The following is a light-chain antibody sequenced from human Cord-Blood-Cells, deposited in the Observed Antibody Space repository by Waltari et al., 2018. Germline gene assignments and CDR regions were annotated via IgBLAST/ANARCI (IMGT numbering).Light chain of an antibody. CDR3: QQSYITPWT. Sequence: DIQMTQSPSSLSASVGARVTITCRASQSISSYLNWYQQKPGKAPKLLIYAASSLQSGVPARFSGSGSGRDFTLTISSLQPEDFATYYCQQSYITPWTFGQGTKVEIK. CDR2: AAS. J-gene: IGKJ1*01. CDR1: QSISSY. V-gene: IGKV1-39*01.